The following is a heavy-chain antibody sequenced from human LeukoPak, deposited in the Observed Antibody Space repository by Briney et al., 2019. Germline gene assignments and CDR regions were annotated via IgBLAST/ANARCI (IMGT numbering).Heavy chain of an antibody. CDR1: GGSISTYY. D-gene: IGHD3-10*01. CDR3: ARVALNNHEGVDY. CDR2: IYYSGST. V-gene: IGHV4-59*01. J-gene: IGHJ4*02. Sequence: SETLSLTCTVSGGSISTYYWSWIRQPPGKGLEWIGYIYYSGSTNYNPSLKRRVTMSVDTSKNQFTLKLSSVTAADTAMYYCARVALNNHEGVDYWGQGILVTVSS.